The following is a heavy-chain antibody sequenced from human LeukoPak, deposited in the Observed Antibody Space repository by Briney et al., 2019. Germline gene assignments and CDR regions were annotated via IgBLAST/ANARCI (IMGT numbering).Heavy chain of an antibody. D-gene: IGHD2-2*01. CDR1: GFTFSSYG. Sequence: GGSLRLSCAASGFTFSSYGMHWVRQAPGKGLEWVAVIWYDGSNKYYADSVKGRFTISRDNSKNTLYLQMNSLRAEGTAVYYCAKDWGEYCSSTSCQDAFDIWGQGTMVTVSS. J-gene: IGHJ3*02. CDR3: AKDWGEYCSSTSCQDAFDI. CDR2: IWYDGSNK. V-gene: IGHV3-33*06.